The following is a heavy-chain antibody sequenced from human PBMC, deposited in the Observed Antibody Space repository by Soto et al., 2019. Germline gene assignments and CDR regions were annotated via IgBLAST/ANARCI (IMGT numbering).Heavy chain of an antibody. Sequence: ESLTISRKGSGYSFTSYWIGWVRQMPGKGLEWMGIIYPGDSDTRYSPSFQGQVTISADKSISTAYLQWSSLKASDTAMYYCARTAIAAAGTIDYWGQGTLVTVPS. D-gene: IGHD6-13*01. V-gene: IGHV5-51*01. CDR2: IYPGDSDT. J-gene: IGHJ4*02. CDR3: ARTAIAAAGTIDY. CDR1: GYSFTSYW.